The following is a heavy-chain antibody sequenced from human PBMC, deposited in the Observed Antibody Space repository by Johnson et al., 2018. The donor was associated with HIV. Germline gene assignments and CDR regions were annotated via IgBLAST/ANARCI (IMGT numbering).Heavy chain of an antibody. CDR3: ARGRGYYRFDAFDI. CDR2: ISYDGTNT. D-gene: IGHD3-22*01. CDR1: GFTFSSYV. J-gene: IGHJ3*02. Sequence: QVQLVESGGGLVQPGGSLRLSCAASGFTFSSYVIHWVRQAPGKGLEWVAFISYDGTNTYYADSVKGRFPISRDSAKSTLYLQMNSLRAEDTAVYYCARGRGYYRFDAFDIWGQGTMVTVSS. V-gene: IGHV3-30*04.